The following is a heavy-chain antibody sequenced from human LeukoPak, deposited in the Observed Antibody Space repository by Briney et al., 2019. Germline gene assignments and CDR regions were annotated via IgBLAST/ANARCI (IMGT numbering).Heavy chain of an antibody. CDR3: ARDPYSGSYGDYYYYYTDV. J-gene: IGHJ6*03. CDR1: GFSFSTYN. Sequence: GGSLRLSCAASGFSFSTYNMNWVRQAPGKGLEWVSSITTSSTYIYYADSVKGRFTISRDNTKNSLYLQMNSLRAEDTAVYYCARDPYSGSYGDYYYYYTDVWGKGTTVTISS. CDR2: ITTSSTYI. D-gene: IGHD1-26*01. V-gene: IGHV3-21*01.